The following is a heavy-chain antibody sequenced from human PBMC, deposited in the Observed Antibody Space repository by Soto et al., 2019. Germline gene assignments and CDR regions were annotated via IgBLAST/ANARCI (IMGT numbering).Heavy chain of an antibody. J-gene: IGHJ4*02. D-gene: IGHD3-10*01. CDR3: ARTPFYYYGLGSHLYYFDY. V-gene: IGHV4-59*01. Sequence: QVQLQESGPGLVKPSETLSLTCSVSSGSISSYYWSWLRQPPGKGLEWIGYVYYSGSTNYNPSLKSRVTISVDTSKNQLSLKLSSVTAADTAVYDCARTPFYYYGLGSHLYYFDYWDQGTLVTVSS. CDR1: SGSISSYY. CDR2: VYYSGST.